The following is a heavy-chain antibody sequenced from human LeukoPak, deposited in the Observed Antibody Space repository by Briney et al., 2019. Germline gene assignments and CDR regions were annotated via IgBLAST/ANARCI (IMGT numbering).Heavy chain of an antibody. V-gene: IGHV4-4*07. Sequence: SETLSLTCTVSGGSISSYYWSWILQPAGKGLEWIGRIYTSGSTNYNPSLKSRVTMSVDTSKNQFSLNLSSVTAADTAVYYCARLITAFQAFDSWGQGTLVTVSS. CDR1: GGSISSYY. CDR2: IYTSGST. CDR3: ARLITAFQAFDS. J-gene: IGHJ4*02. D-gene: IGHD3-16*01.